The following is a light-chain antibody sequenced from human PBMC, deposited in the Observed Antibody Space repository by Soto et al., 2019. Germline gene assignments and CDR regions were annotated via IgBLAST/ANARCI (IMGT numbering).Light chain of an antibody. J-gene: IGKJ4*01. CDR2: CAS. CDR1: QPISSHNY. CDR3: QQYDNSPLT. V-gene: IGKV3-20*01. Sequence: EIVLTQSPGTLSFSPGERATLSCRASQPISSHNYLARYQQQPAQAPRVLNYCASRRATGISDRFSGSGSCTDFTLTISRLEPEDFVVNYCQQYDNSPLTFGGGTKVEIK.